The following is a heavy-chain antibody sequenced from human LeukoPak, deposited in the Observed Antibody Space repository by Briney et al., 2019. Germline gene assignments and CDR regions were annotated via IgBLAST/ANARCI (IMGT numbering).Heavy chain of an antibody. CDR3: AKAAANNMDV. CDR2: IFSSGVT. D-gene: IGHD1/OR15-1a*01. Sequence: PSETLSLTCAVSGDSISDNKWWSWVRQPPGKGLEWIGEIFSSGVTNYNPSLKSRVTILIDKSENQFSLRLSSVTAADTAIYYCAKAAANNMDVWGKGTTVTVSS. CDR1: GDSISDNKW. V-gene: IGHV4-4*02. J-gene: IGHJ6*04.